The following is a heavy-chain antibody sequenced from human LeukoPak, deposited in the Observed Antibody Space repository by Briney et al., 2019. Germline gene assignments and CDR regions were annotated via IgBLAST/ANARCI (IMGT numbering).Heavy chain of an antibody. CDR3: ARASWGGILDY. D-gene: IGHD3-16*01. Sequence: GAAVNVCCKASGYTFTSYYMHWVRQPPGQGLEWMGMINPSGGRTTYAQKFQGRVTMTRDTSTNTVYMELSSLRSEDTAVYYCARASWGGILDYWGQGTLVTVSS. CDR1: GYTFTSYY. J-gene: IGHJ4*02. CDR2: INPSGGRT. V-gene: IGHV1-46*01.